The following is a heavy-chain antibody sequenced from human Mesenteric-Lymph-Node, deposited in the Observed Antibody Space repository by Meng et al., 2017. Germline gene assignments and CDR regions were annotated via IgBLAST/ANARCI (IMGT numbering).Heavy chain of an antibody. Sequence: QGERVSSGVEVKKPGAPVKVSCKASGYTFTSYDINWVRQATGQGLEWMGWMNPNSGNTGYAQKFQGRVTMTRNTSISTAYMELSSLRSEDTAVYYCARIHYYDSSGYYVEYFQHWGQGTLVTVSS. CDR1: GYTFTSYD. J-gene: IGHJ1*01. CDR3: ARIHYYDSSGYYVEYFQH. CDR2: MNPNSGNT. V-gene: IGHV1-8*01. D-gene: IGHD3-22*01.